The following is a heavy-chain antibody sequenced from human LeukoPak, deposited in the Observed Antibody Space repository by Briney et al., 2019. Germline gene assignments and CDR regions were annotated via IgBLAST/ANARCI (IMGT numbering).Heavy chain of an antibody. V-gene: IGHV1-69*13. D-gene: IGHD6-13*01. Sequence: GASVKVSCKASGGTFSSYAISWVRQAPGQGLEWMGGIIPIFGTANYAQKFQGRVTITADESTSTAYMELSSLRSEDTAVYYCVKTLAAAADVYYYMDVWGKGTTVTVSS. J-gene: IGHJ6*03. CDR1: GGTFSSYA. CDR2: IIPIFGTA. CDR3: VKTLAAAADVYYYMDV.